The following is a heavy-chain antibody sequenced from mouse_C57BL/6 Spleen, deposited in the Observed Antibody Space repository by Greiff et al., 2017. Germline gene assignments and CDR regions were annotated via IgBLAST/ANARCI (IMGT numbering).Heavy chain of an antibody. Sequence: QVQLKESGAELVRPGTSVKVSCKASGYAFTNYLIEWVKQRPGQGLEWIGVINPGSGGTNYNEKFKGKATLTADKSSSTAYMQLSSLTSEDSAVYFCASNYAAWFAYWGQGTLVTVSA. CDR2: INPGSGGT. J-gene: IGHJ3*01. CDR1: GYAFTNYL. CDR3: ASNYAAWFAY. D-gene: IGHD2-1*01. V-gene: IGHV1-54*01.